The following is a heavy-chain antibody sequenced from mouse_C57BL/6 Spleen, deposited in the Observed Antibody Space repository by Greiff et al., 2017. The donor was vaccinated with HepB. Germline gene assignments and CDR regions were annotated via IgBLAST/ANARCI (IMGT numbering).Heavy chain of an antibody. CDR2: INPNNGGT. Sequence: EVQLQQSGPELVKPGASVKMSCKASGYTFTDYNMHWVKQSHGKSLEWIGYINPNNGGTSYNQKFKGKATLTVNKSSSTAYMELRSLTSEDSAVYYWARDGIYYGYLFAYWGQGALVTVSA. CDR3: ARDGIYYGYLFAY. J-gene: IGHJ3*01. CDR1: GYTFTDYN. V-gene: IGHV1-22*01. D-gene: IGHD2-2*01.